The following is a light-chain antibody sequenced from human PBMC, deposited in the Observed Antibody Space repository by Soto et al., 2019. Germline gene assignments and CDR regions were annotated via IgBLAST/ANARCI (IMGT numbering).Light chain of an antibody. CDR2: DVS. Sequence: QSALTQPASVSGSPGQSITISCTGTSSDVGGYNYVSWYQQHPGKAPKLMIYDVSNRPSGVSTRFSGSKSGNTASPTISGLQAEDEADYYCSSYTSSSTRLYVFGTGTKLTVL. J-gene: IGLJ1*01. V-gene: IGLV2-14*01. CDR1: SSDVGGYNY. CDR3: SSYTSSSTRLYV.